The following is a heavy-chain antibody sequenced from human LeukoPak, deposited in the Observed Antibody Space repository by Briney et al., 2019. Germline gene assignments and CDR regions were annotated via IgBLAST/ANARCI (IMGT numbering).Heavy chain of an antibody. Sequence: GGSLRLSCAASGFTFSRYWMHWVRQAPGKGLVWVSRINTDGSSTTYADSVKGRFTISRDNAKNTLYLQMNSLRAEDTAVYYCARPMYSSSSFIKYYYYYVMDVWGQGTTVTVSS. D-gene: IGHD6-6*01. V-gene: IGHV3-74*01. CDR3: ARPMYSSSSFIKYYYYYVMDV. CDR1: GFTFSRYW. J-gene: IGHJ6*02. CDR2: INTDGSST.